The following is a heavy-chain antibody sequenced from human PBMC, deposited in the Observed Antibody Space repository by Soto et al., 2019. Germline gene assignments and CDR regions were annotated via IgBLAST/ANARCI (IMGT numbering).Heavy chain of an antibody. CDR2: TGATGRTT. CDR3: ATVHNTSRSFDY. CDR1: GFTVNIYA. Sequence: GGSLRLSCAASGFTVNIYAMTWVRQAPGKGLEWVSTTGATGRTTYYSDSVKGRFTVSRDNSKNTLDLQMSNLRAEDTAVYYCATVHNTSRSFDYWGQGTLVTV. D-gene: IGHD1-20*01. J-gene: IGHJ4*02. V-gene: IGHV3-23*01.